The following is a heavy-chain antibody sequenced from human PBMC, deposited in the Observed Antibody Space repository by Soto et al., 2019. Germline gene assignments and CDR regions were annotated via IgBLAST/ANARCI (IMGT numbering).Heavy chain of an antibody. J-gene: IGHJ4*02. Sequence: GGSLRLSCAASGFTFSSYSMNWVRQAPGKGLEWVSSISSSSSYIYYADSVKGRFTISRDNAKNSLYLQMNSLRAEDTAVYYCARDRVDTAMDNFDYWGQGTLVTVSS. V-gene: IGHV3-21*01. D-gene: IGHD5-18*01. CDR3: ARDRVDTAMDNFDY. CDR1: GFTFSSYS. CDR2: ISSSSSYI.